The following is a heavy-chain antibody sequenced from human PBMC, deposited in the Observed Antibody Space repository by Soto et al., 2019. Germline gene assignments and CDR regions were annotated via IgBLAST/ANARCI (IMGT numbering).Heavy chain of an antibody. V-gene: IGHV2-5*02. CDR2: IYWDDDK. D-gene: IGHD3-16*01. J-gene: IGHJ4*02. Sequence: QITLKESGPTLVKPTQTLTLTCTFSGFSLSTSGVGVGWIRQPPGKALEWLALIYWDDDKRYSPSLKSRLTITKDTSKPQVVLTMTNMDPVDTATYYCVQGRGPFDFWGQGTLVTVSS. CDR1: GFSLSTSGVG. CDR3: VQGRGPFDF.